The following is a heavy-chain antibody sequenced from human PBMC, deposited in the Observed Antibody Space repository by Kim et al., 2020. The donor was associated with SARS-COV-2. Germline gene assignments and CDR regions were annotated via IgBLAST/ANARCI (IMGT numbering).Heavy chain of an antibody. D-gene: IGHD3-10*01. J-gene: IGHJ6*02. CDR3: ARGKPYYGSGSYHFSYYYYGMDV. CDR2: IIPIFGTA. CDR1: GGTFSSYA. Sequence: SVKVSCKASGGTFSSYAISWVRQAPGQGLEWMGGIIPIFGTANYAQKFQGRVTITADESTSTAYMELSSLRSEDTAVYYCARGKPYYGSGSYHFSYYYYGMDVWGQGTTVTVSS. V-gene: IGHV1-69*13.